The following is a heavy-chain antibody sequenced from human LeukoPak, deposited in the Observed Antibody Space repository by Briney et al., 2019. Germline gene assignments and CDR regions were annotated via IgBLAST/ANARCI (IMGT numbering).Heavy chain of an antibody. V-gene: IGHV3-23*01. CDR1: GFIVNSYV. D-gene: IGHD2-8*01. Sequence: GGSLRFSCAASGFIVNSYVMSWVRQAPGKGLEWVSLIRGSGGSTYYADSVRGRFTISRDNSKNTLYLQMNSLRAEDTAVYYCAKDMGYFTGMDVWGQGTTVTVSS. CDR2: IRGSGGST. CDR3: AKDMGYFTGMDV. J-gene: IGHJ6*02.